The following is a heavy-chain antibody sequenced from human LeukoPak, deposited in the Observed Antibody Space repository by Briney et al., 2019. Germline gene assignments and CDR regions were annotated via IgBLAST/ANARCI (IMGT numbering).Heavy chain of an antibody. D-gene: IGHD5-24*01. CDR1: GGTFSSYA. CDR2: INPSGGST. V-gene: IGHV1-46*01. J-gene: IGHJ6*03. CDR3: ARDHGLQDYYYYMDV. Sequence: ASVKVSCKASGGTFSSYAISWVRQAPGQGLEWMGIINPSGGSTSYAQKFQGRVTMTRDTSTSTVYMELSSLRSEDTAVYYCARDHGLQDYYYYMDVWGKGTTVTVSS.